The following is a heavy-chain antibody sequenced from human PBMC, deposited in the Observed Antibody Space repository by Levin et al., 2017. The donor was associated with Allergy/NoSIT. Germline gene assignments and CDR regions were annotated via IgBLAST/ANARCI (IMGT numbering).Heavy chain of an antibody. Sequence: GGSLRLSCATSGFTLHDYAMHWVRQAPGKGLEWVSGISWNSGIIAYADSVKGRFTISRDNAKNSLYLQMDSLRVEDTAFYYCAKSRYTNSPIDYWGQGTLVTVSS. CDR3: AKSRYTNSPIDY. D-gene: IGHD6-6*01. V-gene: IGHV3-9*01. CDR1: GFTLHDYA. CDR2: ISWNSGII. J-gene: IGHJ4*02.